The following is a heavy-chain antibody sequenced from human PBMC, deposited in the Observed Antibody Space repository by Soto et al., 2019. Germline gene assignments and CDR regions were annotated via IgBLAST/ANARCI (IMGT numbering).Heavy chain of an antibody. CDR3: AGGGYCTSTSCYLNWFDP. Sequence: QVQLVESGGGVVQPGRSLRLSCAASGFTFSNYAMHWVRQAPGKGLEWVALISYDGSNKYYADSVKGRFTISRANSKNTLYLQMNSLRAEDTAVYYCAGGGYCTSTSCYLNWFDPWGQGTRVTVSS. D-gene: IGHD2-2*01. CDR1: GFTFSNYA. J-gene: IGHJ5*02. V-gene: IGHV3-30-3*01. CDR2: ISYDGSNK.